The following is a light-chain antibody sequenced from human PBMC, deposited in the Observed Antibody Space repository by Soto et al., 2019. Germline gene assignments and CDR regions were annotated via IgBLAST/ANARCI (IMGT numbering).Light chain of an antibody. J-gene: IGKJ1*01. CDR1: QNIRSR. Sequence: DFQMTQSPSTLSASVGDRVTITCRASQNIRSRLAWFQQKPGKAPKLLIYDASSLDSGVPSRFSGSGSGTDFTLTISSLQPEDFATYYCQQSYSTPRTFGQGTKVDIK. CDR3: QQSYSTPRT. V-gene: IGKV1-39*01. CDR2: DAS.